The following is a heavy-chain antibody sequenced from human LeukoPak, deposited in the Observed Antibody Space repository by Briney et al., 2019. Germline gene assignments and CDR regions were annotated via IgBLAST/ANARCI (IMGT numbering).Heavy chain of an antibody. CDR2: IKQDGSEK. CDR3: ARDMGFGELVFDY. V-gene: IGHV3-7*01. D-gene: IGHD3-10*01. J-gene: IGHJ4*02. CDR1: GFTVSSNY. Sequence: GGSLRLSCAASGFTVSSNYMSWVRQAPGKGLEWVANIKQDGSEKYYVDSVKGRFTISRDNAKNSLYLQMNSLRAEDTAVYYCARDMGFGELVFDYWGQGTLVTVSS.